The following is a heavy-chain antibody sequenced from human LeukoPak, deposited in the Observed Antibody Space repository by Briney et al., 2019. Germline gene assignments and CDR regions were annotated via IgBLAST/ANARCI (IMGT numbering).Heavy chain of an antibody. D-gene: IGHD3-10*01. CDR1: GGSFNGYY. V-gene: IGHV4-34*01. CDR2: INHKVRT. CDR3: ARGLFRYGSGGTYYYYYYMDV. J-gene: IGHJ6*03. Sequence: SSETLSLTCAVYGGSFNGYYGGCIRQPPGKGREWIGEINHKVRTNYNPSLKSRVTISVDTSKNQFSLKLSSVTAADTAVYYCARGLFRYGSGGTYYYYYYMDVWGKGTTVTVSS.